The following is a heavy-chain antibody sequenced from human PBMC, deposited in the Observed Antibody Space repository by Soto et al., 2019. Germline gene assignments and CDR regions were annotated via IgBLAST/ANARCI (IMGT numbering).Heavy chain of an antibody. CDR2: ISSSSSYI. CDR1: GFTFSSYS. CDR3: ARDTFSNAAFGI. J-gene: IGHJ3*02. V-gene: IGHV3-21*01. Sequence: EVQLVESGGGLVKPGGSLRLSCAASGFTFSSYSMNWVRQAPGKGLEWVSSISSSSSYIYYADSVKGRFTISRDNAKNSLYLQKNSLRAEDTAVYYCARDTFSNAAFGIWGQGTMVTVSS. D-gene: IGHD3-3*01.